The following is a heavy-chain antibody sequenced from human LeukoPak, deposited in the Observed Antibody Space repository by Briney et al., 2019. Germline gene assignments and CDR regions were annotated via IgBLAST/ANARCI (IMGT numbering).Heavy chain of an antibody. CDR3: ARGAWLATYYYYYMDV. J-gene: IGHJ6*03. Sequence: GGSLRLSCAASGFTVSSNYMSWVRQAPGKGLEWVSVIYSGGSTYYADSVKGRFTISRDNSKNTLYLQMNSLRAEDTAVYYCARGAWLATYYYYYMDVWGKGTTVTVSS. CDR1: GFTVSSNY. D-gene: IGHD6-19*01. CDR2: IYSGGST. V-gene: IGHV3-53*01.